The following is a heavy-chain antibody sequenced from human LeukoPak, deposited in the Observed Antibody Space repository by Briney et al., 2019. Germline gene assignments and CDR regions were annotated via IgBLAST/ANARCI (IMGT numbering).Heavy chain of an antibody. CDR3: AREGRAVSGPFDY. V-gene: IGHV3-48*03. J-gene: IGHJ4*02. CDR1: GFTFSDYE. D-gene: IGHD6-19*01. CDR2: ISSGGSTI. Sequence: GGSLRLSCAASGFTFSDYEMNWVRQAPGKGLEWVSYISSGGSTIYYADSVKGRFTISRDNAKNSLYLQMNSLRAEDTAVYYCAREGRAVSGPFDYWGQGTLVTVSS.